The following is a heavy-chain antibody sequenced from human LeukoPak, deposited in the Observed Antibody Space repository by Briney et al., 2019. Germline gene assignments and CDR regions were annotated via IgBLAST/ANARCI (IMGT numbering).Heavy chain of an antibody. CDR2: ISYDGSNK. V-gene: IGHV3-30*03. CDR3: ARGTGTTAYFDY. D-gene: IGHD1-1*01. CDR1: GFTFSSYG. Sequence: PGGSLRLSCAASGFTFSSYGMHWVRQAPGKGLEWVAVISYDGSNKYYADSVKGRFTISRDNAKNSLYLQVNSLRAEDTAVYYCARGTGTTAYFDYWGQGTPVTVSS. J-gene: IGHJ4*02.